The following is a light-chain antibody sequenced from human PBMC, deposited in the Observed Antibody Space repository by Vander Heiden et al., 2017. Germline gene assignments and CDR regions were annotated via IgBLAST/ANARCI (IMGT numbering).Light chain of an antibody. CDR2: EVS. J-gene: IGLJ3*02. Sequence: QSALTQPRSVSGSPGQSVTIPCTGTSSNVGGYNFVSWYQQHPGKAPKVIIYEVSKWPSGVPDRFSGSKSGNTASLTISGLQADDEADYYCCSYAGSSRWVFGGGTRLTVL. V-gene: IGLV2-11*01. CDR3: CSYAGSSRWV. CDR1: SSNVGGYNF.